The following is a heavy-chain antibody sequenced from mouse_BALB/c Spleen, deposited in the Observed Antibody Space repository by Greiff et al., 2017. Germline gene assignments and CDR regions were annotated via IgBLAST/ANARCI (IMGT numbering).Heavy chain of an antibody. J-gene: IGHJ2*01. CDR3: ARRSGNYFDY. V-gene: IGHV1-7*01. Sequence: QVQLKESGAELAKPGASVKMSCKASGYTFTSYWMHWVKQRPGQGLEWIGYINPSTGYTEYNQKFKDKATLTADKSSGTAYMQLSSLTSEDSAVYYCARRSGNYFDYWGQGTTLTVSS. CDR2: INPSTGYT. CDR1: GYTFTSYW.